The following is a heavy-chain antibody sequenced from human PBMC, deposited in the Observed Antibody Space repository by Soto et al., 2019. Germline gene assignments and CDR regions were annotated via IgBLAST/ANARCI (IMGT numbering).Heavy chain of an antibody. Sequence: SETLSLTRTVAGGSIISISYYWGWIRQPPGKGREGIGSICYGGSAYYNPSLKSRVIISADTSKNQSSLKLSSVPAADTAVYYCARSPITMVRGDPWFDPWGQGTLVTVSS. D-gene: IGHD3-10*01. V-gene: IGHV4-39*01. CDR3: ARSPITMVRGDPWFDP. CDR2: ICYGGSA. J-gene: IGHJ5*02. CDR1: GGSIISISYY.